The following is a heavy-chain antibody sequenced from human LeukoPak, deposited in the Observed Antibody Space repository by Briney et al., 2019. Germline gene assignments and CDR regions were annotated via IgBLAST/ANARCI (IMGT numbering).Heavy chain of an antibody. CDR2: IYPGDSDT. V-gene: IGHV5-51*01. J-gene: IGHJ5*02. CDR3: ARRGSGWYEDWFDP. D-gene: IGHD6-19*01. Sequence: GESLKTSCKGSGYSINNYWIGWVRQMPGKGLEWMGIIYPGDSDTRYSPSFQGQVTISADKSISTAYLQWSSLKASDTAMYYCARRGSGWYEDWFDPWGQGTLVTVSS. CDR1: GYSINNYW.